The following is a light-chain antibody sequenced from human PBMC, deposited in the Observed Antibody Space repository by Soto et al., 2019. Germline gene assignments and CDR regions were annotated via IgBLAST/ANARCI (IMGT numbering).Light chain of an antibody. Sequence: IQLTQSPSSLSASVGDRVTITCRASQGISSSLAWYQQKPGKAPKLLIHGASTLESGVPSRFSGSGSGTEFTLTISSLQPDDFATYYCQHYNSYSEAFGQGTKVDIK. V-gene: IGKV1-9*01. CDR3: QHYNSYSEA. CDR1: QGISSS. CDR2: GAS. J-gene: IGKJ1*01.